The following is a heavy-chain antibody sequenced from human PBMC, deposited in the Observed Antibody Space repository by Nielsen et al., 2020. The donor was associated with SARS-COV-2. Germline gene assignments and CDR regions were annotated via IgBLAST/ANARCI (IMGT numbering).Heavy chain of an antibody. D-gene: IGHD3-22*01. Sequence: ASVKVSCKASGYTFTGYYMHWVRQALGQGLEWMGRINPNSGGTNYAQKFQGRVTMTRDTSISTAYMELSRLRSDDTAVYYCARILVWLDYYDSSGYPDYWGQGTLVTVSS. CDR3: ARILVWLDYYDSSGYPDY. J-gene: IGHJ4*02. V-gene: IGHV1-2*06. CDR1: GYTFTGYY. CDR2: INPNSGGT.